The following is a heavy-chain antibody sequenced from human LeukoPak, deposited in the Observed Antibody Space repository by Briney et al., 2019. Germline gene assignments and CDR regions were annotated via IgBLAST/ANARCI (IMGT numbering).Heavy chain of an antibody. CDR3: AREGRVGATHYYYYYMDV. V-gene: IGHV1-18*01. Sequence: ASVKVSCKASGYTFSKYSINWVRQAPGQGLEWMGWISAYNGNTNYAQKLQGRVTMTTDTSASTAYMELRSLRSDDTAVYYCAREGRVGATHYYYYYMDVWGKGTTVTVSS. J-gene: IGHJ6*03. CDR2: ISAYNGNT. CDR1: GYTFSKYS. D-gene: IGHD1-26*01.